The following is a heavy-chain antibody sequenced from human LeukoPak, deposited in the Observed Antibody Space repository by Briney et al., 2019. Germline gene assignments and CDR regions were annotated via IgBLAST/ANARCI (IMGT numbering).Heavy chain of an antibody. CDR2: ISTYGGST. J-gene: IGHJ5*02. CDR1: GFTFSSYA. CDR3: ARDARDGYNLGP. Sequence: GGSLRLSCAASGFTFSSYAMYWVRQAPGKGLEYVSAISTYGGSTYYANSVKGRFTISRDNSKNTLYLQMDSLRTEDMAVYYCARDARDGYNLGPWGQGTLVTVSS. V-gene: IGHV3-64*01. D-gene: IGHD5-24*01.